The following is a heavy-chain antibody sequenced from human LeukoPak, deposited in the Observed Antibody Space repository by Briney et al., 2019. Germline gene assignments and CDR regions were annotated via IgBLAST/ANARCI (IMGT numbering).Heavy chain of an antibody. D-gene: IGHD5-18*01. CDR2: INPSGGST. Sequence: ASVKVSCKASGYTFTSYYMHWVRQAPGQGLEWMGIINPSGGSTSYAQKFQGRVTMTRDTSTSTVYMELSSLRSEDTAVYYCATDPGDTAMEGYWGQGTLVTVSS. CDR3: ATDPGDTAMEGY. J-gene: IGHJ4*02. CDR1: GYTFTSYY. V-gene: IGHV1-46*01.